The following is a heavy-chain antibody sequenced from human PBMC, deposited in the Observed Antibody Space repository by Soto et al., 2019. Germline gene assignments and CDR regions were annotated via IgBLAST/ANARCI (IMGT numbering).Heavy chain of an antibody. CDR1: GFTFSSYW. D-gene: IGHD2-15*01. J-gene: IGHJ4*02. Sequence: GGSLRLSCAASGFTFSSYWMSWVRQAPGKGLEWVANIKQDGSEKYYVDSVKGRFTISRDNAKNSLYLQMNSLRAEDTAVYYCASSSGGSCYSGCWTDYWGQGTLVTVSS. CDR2: IKQDGSEK. V-gene: IGHV3-7*01. CDR3: ASSSGGSCYSGCWTDY.